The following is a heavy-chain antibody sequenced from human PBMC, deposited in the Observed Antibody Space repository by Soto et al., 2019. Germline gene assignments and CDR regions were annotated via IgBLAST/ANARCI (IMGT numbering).Heavy chain of an antibody. J-gene: IGHJ6*03. V-gene: IGHV4-4*02. Sequence: QMHLQESGPGLVKPSGTLSLTCDVSGGSISYNWWSWVRQPPGKGLEWIGEVYQRETVKYNRPLKSRFTMSVDESKNQFSLRLTSVTAADTAVYYCARLYSYYVDVWGKGTTVIVSS. CDR3: ARLYSYYVDV. CDR2: VYQRETV. CDR1: GGSISYNW.